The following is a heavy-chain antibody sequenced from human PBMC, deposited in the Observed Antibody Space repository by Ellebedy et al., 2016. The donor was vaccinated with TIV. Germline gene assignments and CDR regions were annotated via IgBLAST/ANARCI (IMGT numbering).Heavy chain of an antibody. J-gene: IGHJ4*02. Sequence: GESLKISCNDSGYSFTSYWIGWVRQMPGKGLEWMGIIYPGDSDTRYSPSFQGQVTISADKSISTAYLQWRSLKASDTAMYYCARHYPGGIVVVPTAHFDYWGQGTLVTVSS. CDR3: ARHYPGGIVVVPTAHFDY. CDR1: GYSFTSYW. CDR2: IYPGDSDT. D-gene: IGHD2-2*01. V-gene: IGHV5-51*01.